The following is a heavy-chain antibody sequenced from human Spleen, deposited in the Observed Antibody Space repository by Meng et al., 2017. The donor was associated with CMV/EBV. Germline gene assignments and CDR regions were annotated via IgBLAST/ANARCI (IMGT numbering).Heavy chain of an antibody. V-gene: IGHV1-2*02. J-gene: IGHJ6*02. CDR2: INPKSGDT. D-gene: IGHD2-21*02. Sequence: ASVKVSCKASGYTFIGYRLHWVRQAPGQGLEWMGWINPKSGDTNFAQKFQGRVTMTRDTSISTAYMELSRLTSDDTAVYYCARETGPMTALYNDNDYGMDVWGQGTTVTVSS. CDR3: ARETGPMTALYNDNDYGMDV. CDR1: GYTFIGYR.